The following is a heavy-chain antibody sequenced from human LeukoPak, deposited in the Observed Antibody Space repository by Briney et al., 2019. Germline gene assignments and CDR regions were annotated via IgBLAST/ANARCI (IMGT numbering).Heavy chain of an antibody. J-gene: IGHJ3*02. CDR1: GGSVSSGSHY. CDR3: ARADCSGGSCYAFDI. CDR2: IYYSGST. Sequence: SETLSLTCTVSGGSVSSGSHYWSWIRQPPGKGLEWIGYIYYSGSTNDNPSLKSRVTMSVDTSKNQFSLKLSSVTAADTAVYYCARADCSGGSCYAFDIWGQGTMVTVSS. V-gene: IGHV4-61*01. D-gene: IGHD2-15*01.